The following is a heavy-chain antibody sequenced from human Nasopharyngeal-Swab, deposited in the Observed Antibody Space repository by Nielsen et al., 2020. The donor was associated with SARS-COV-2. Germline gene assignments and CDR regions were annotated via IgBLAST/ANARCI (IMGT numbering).Heavy chain of an antibody. CDR2: ISSSSSTI. CDR3: ARDHGGGTIAEARGPFYYYYYMDV. D-gene: IGHD6-19*01. CDR1: GFTFSSYS. J-gene: IGHJ6*03. V-gene: IGHV3-48*01. Sequence: GESLKISCAASGFTFSSYSMNWVRQAPGKGLYLVSYISSSSSTIYYADSVKGRFTISRDNAKNSLYLQMNSLRAEDTAVYYCARDHGGGTIAEARGPFYYYYYMDVWGKGTTVTVSS.